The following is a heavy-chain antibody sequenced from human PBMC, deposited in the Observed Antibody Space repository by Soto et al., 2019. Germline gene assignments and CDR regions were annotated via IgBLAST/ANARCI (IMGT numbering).Heavy chain of an antibody. CDR3: AIAYCGGDCYPSAEYFQH. CDR2: IKQDGSEK. Sequence: GGSLRLSCAASGFTFSSYWMSWVRQAPGKGLEWVANIKQDGSEKYYVDSVKGRFTISRDNAKNSLYLQMNSLRAEDTAVYYCAIAYCGGDCYPSAEYFQHWGQGTLVTVSS. CDR1: GFTFSSYW. V-gene: IGHV3-7*05. D-gene: IGHD2-21*02. J-gene: IGHJ1*01.